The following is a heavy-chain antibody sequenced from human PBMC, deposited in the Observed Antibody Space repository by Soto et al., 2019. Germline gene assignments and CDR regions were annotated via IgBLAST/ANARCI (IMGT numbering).Heavy chain of an antibody. CDR1: GESLRRHS. Sequence: WAVFGESLRRHSWNCCRQSPGKGLEWIGEIDQSGGTNYNPSLKSRAIISDDTSKNQFSLTLTPVTAADAAVYYCARGDSYGWSGESFAVWVQGTTV. J-gene: IGHJ6*02. CDR2: IDQSGGT. D-gene: IGHD6-19*01. V-gene: IGHV4-34*01. CDR3: ARGDSYGWSGESFAV.